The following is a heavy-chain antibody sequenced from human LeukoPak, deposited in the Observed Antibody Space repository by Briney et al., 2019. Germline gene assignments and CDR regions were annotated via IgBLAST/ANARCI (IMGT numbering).Heavy chain of an antibody. CDR1: GFTFSSYA. D-gene: IGHD3-9*01. Sequence: PGGSLRLSCAASGFTFSSYAMSWIRQAPGKGLEWVSSISGGAISTYYADSVKGRFTISRDNSRNTLYLQMNSLRAEDTALFYCAKGDNNILTGYYNSFDSWGQGTLVTVYS. CDR3: AKGDNNILTGYYNSFDS. V-gene: IGHV3-23*01. J-gene: IGHJ4*02. CDR2: ISGGAIST.